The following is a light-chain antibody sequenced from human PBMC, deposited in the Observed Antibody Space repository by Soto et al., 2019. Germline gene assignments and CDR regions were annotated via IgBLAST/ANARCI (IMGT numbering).Light chain of an antibody. CDR1: SSDIGNYNL. CDR3: CSSGGSPTNV. Sequence: QSALTQPASVSGSPGQSITISCTGTSSDIGNYNLVSWYQQHPGKAPKLMIHEDSKRPSGVSNRFSGSKSGNTASLTISGLRTEDEADYYCCSSGGSPTNVFGTGTKLTVL. CDR2: EDS. J-gene: IGLJ1*01. V-gene: IGLV2-23*01.